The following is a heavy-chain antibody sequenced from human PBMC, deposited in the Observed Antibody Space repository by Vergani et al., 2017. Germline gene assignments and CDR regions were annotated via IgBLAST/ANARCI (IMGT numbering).Heavy chain of an antibody. CDR3: AKEGGTWLLGLDY. CDR2: ISGSGGST. V-gene: IGHV3-23*04. J-gene: IGHJ4*02. Sequence: EVQLVESGGDFVQPGGSLTLSCAASGFNVGHYWMSWVRQAPGKGLEWVSAISGSGGSTYYADSVKGRFTISRDNSKNTLYLQMNSLRAEDTAVYYCAKEGGTWLLGLDYWGQGTLVTVSS. CDR1: GFNVGHYW. D-gene: IGHD1-14*01.